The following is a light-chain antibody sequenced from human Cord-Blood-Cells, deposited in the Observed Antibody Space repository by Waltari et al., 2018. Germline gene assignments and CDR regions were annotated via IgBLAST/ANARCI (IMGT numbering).Light chain of an antibody. J-gene: IGKJ2*03. V-gene: IGKV3-15*01. CDR2: GAS. CDR3: QQYNNGPYS. CDR1: QSVSSN. Sequence: IVMTQSPATLSESPGESATLSCRASQSVSSNLAWYQQKPGQAPRLLIYGASTRATGIPARFSGSGSGTEFTLTISSLQSEDFAVYYCQQYNNGPYSFGQGTKLEI.